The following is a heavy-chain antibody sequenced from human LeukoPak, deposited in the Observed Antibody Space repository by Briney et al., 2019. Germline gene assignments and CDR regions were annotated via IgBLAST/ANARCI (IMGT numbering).Heavy chain of an antibody. Sequence: SLRLSCAASGFTFDDYAMHWVRQAPGKGLEWVSGISWNSGSIGYADSVKGRFTISRDNAKNSLYLQMNSLRAEDTALYYCAKPGPYYYDSSGSVYFDYWGQGTLVTVSS. V-gene: IGHV3-9*01. CDR2: ISWNSGSI. J-gene: IGHJ4*02. CDR1: GFTFDDYA. CDR3: AKPGPYYYDSSGSVYFDY. D-gene: IGHD3-22*01.